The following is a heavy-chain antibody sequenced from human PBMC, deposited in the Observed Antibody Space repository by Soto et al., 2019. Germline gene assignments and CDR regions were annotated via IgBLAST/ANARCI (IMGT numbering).Heavy chain of an antibody. D-gene: IGHD3-3*01. CDR2: INPNSGGT. CDR3: VRGTAGDFWSGYYSSTYMDV. J-gene: IGHJ6*03. V-gene: IGHV1-2*04. CDR1: GYTFTGYY. Sequence: ASVKVSCKASGYTFTGYYMRWVRQAPGQGLEWMGWINPNSGGTNYAQKFQGWVTMTRDTSISTAYMELSRLRSDDTAVYYCVRGTAGDFWSGYYSSTYMDVWGKGTTVTVSS.